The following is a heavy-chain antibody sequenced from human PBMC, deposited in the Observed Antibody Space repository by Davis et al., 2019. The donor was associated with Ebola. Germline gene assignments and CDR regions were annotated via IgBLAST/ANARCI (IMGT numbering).Heavy chain of an antibody. CDR1: GFTFSASA. V-gene: IGHV1-58*02. Sequence: AASVKVSCKAFGFTFSASAMQWVRQARGQRLEWIGSIVVGSGNTNYAQKFRQRLTMTRDMSTSTVYMELRSLRFDDTAVYYCAASAGTVGKFDFWGQGTLVTVSS. CDR3: AASAGTVGKFDF. D-gene: IGHD1-14*01. J-gene: IGHJ4*02. CDR2: IVVGSGNT.